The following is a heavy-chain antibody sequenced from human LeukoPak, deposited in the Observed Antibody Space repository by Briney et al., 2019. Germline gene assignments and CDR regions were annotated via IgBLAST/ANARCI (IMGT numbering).Heavy chain of an antibody. J-gene: IGHJ4*02. V-gene: IGHV3-7*01. CDR3: AKTRSWEWDLGDIDY. Sequence: GGSLRLSCAASGFTFTDYLMTWVRQAPGKGLEWVADIKADGSEKYYVDSVKGRFTILRDNAKNSLYLQMNSLRAEDTAVYYCAKTRSWEWDLGDIDYWGQGTLVTVSS. CDR1: GFTFTDYL. D-gene: IGHD1-26*01. CDR2: IKADGSEK.